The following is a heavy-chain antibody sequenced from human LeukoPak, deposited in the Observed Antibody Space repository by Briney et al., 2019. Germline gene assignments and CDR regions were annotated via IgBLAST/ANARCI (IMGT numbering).Heavy chain of an antibody. CDR3: ARGNLYYDSSGYYSY. J-gene: IGHJ4*02. CDR1: GYTLTSYY. CDR2: INPNSGGT. Sequence: ASVKVSCKASGYTLTSYYMHWVRQAPGQGLEWMGWINPNSGGTNYAQKFQGRVTMTRDTSISTAYMELSRLRSDDTAVYYCARGNLYYDSSGYYSYWGQGTLVTVSS. V-gene: IGHV1-2*02. D-gene: IGHD3-22*01.